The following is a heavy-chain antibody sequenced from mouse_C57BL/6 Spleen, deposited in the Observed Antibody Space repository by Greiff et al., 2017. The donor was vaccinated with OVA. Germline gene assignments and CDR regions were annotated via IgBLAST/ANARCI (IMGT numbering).Heavy chain of an antibody. CDR1: GYTFTGYW. CDR3: ARNSAVAYYLDY. D-gene: IGHD1-1*01. J-gene: IGHJ2*01. Sequence: QVQLKQSGAELMKPGASVKLSCKATGYTFTGYWIEWVKQRPGHGLEWIGEILPGGGSTNYTEKFKGKATFTADTSSNTVYRQLSSLTTEDSAIDCCARNSAVAYYLDYWGQGTTLTVSS. CDR2: ILPGGGST. V-gene: IGHV1-9*01.